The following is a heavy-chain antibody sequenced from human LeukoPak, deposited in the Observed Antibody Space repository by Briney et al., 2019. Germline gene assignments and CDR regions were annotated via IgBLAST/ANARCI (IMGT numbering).Heavy chain of an antibody. CDR1: GFTFSSYS. V-gene: IGHV3-21*01. Sequence: GGSLRLSCAASGFTFSSYSMNWVRQAPGKGLEWVSSISSSISYIYYADSVKGRFTLSRDNAKNSLYLQMDSLRAEDTAVYYCARDYGGNDGGDYFDYWGQGTLVTVSS. J-gene: IGHJ4*02. CDR3: ARDYGGNDGGDYFDY. D-gene: IGHD4-23*01. CDR2: ISSSISYI.